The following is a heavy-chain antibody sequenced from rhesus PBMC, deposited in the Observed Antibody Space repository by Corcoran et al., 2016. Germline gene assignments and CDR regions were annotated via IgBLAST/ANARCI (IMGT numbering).Heavy chain of an antibody. D-gene: IGHD2-21*01. CDR3: ARNWNTVLGGARLDS. V-gene: IGHV4-160*01. CDR1: VASISSNH. J-gene: IGHJ6*01. CDR2: IYGSCGST. Sequence: QVQLPESGPGVVKPSETLSLTCAVSVASISSNHWSWLRPPPGRGREWGGRIYGSCGSTDYNPSLKSRVTISTDTSKNQFSLKLSSVTAADTAVYYCARNWNTVLGGARLDSWGQGVVVTVSS.